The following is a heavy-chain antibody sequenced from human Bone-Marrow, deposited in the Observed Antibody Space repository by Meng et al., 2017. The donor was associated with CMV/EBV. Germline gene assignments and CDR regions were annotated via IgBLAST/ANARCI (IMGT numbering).Heavy chain of an antibody. Sequence: ASVKVSCKASGYIFTKYGVNWMRQAPGQGPEWMGWISAYNGDTMYAPKVQGRVTMTTDTSTSTAYMELRGLRSDDTAVYYCARDAGTIAVSGIGADWGQGTRVTVSS. V-gene: IGHV1-18*01. CDR2: ISAYNGDT. CDR1: GYIFTKYG. J-gene: IGHJ4*02. CDR3: ARDAGTIAVSGIGAD. D-gene: IGHD6-19*01.